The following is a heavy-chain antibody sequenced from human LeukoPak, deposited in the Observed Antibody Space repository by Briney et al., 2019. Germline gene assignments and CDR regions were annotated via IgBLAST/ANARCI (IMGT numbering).Heavy chain of an antibody. V-gene: IGHV6-1*01. J-gene: IGHJ4*02. Sequence: SQTLSLTCAISRDSVSSNSATWNWIRKSPSRGLEWLGRTYYRSKWYNEYAASVKSRTTINPDKSKNRFSLHLNSVPPEDTAVYYCAGSHSSTWYPDCWGQGTLVTVSS. CDR2: TYYRSKWYN. CDR1: RDSVSSNSAT. CDR3: AGSHSSTWYPDC. D-gene: IGHD6-13*01.